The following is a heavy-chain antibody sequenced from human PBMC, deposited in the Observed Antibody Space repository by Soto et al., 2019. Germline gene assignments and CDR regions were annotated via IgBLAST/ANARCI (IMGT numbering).Heavy chain of an antibody. V-gene: IGHV3-23*01. CDR2: ISGSGGST. CDR1: GFTFSIYA. Sequence: GGSLRLSCAASGFTFSIYAMSWVRQAPGKGLEWVSAISGSGGSTYYADSVKGRFTISSDHSKNTLYLQMNTLRAEDTALYYCAKGYYDILTGYSVNFDYWGQGTLVTVSS. CDR3: AKGYYDILTGYSVNFDY. J-gene: IGHJ4*02. D-gene: IGHD3-9*01.